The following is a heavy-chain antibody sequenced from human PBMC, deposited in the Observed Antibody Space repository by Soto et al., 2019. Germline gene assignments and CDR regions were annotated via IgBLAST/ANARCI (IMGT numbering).Heavy chain of an antibody. CDR1: RFTFSSYA. V-gene: IGHV3-23*01. CDR2: ISGGGNDA. D-gene: IGHD2-21*01. Sequence: GGSLRLSCAASRFTFSSYAMSWVRQAPGKGLEWVSSISGGGNDAYYADSVKGRFTISRDNSKKSLFLQMDSLRPEDTALYYCSFVIQALGKSTLQRFDFWGQGTQVTVSS. CDR3: SFVIQALGKSTLQRFDF. J-gene: IGHJ4*02.